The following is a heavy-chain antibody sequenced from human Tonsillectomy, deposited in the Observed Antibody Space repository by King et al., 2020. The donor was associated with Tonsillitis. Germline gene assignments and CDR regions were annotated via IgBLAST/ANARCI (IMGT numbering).Heavy chain of an antibody. J-gene: IGHJ5*02. CDR3: ARGPDEEQQLVGDWFDP. CDR2: INHSGST. D-gene: IGHD6-13*01. CDR1: GGSFSGYY. V-gene: IGHV4-34*01. Sequence: VQLQQWGAGLLKSSETLSLTCAVYGGSFSGYYWSWIRQPPGKGLEWIGEINHSGSTNCNPSLKSRVTISVDTSKNQFSLKLSSVTAADTAVYYCARGPDEEQQLVGDWFDPGGQGTLVTVSS.